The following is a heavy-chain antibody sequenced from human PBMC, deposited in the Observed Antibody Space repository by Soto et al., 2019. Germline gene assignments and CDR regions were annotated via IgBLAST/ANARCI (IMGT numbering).Heavy chain of an antibody. CDR2: MYYTGNK. CDR3: ACWSSGSLGSLHDP. V-gene: IGHV4-39*01. Sequence: SETLSLTCTVSDGSISSSTYYWDWIRQPPGKGLEWIGAMYYTGNKNYNPSLESRVTMSVDTSKNQFSLKLSSVTPTDTAVYYCACWSSGSLGSLHDPWGRG. D-gene: IGHD6-6*01. J-gene: IGHJ5*02. CDR1: DGSISSSTYY.